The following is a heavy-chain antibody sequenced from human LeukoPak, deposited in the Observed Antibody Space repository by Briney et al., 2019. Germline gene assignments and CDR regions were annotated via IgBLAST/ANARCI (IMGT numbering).Heavy chain of an antibody. CDR1: GGSISTFY. Sequence: KPSETLSLTCTVSGGSISTFYWSWIRQPPGKGLEWIGYIYYSGSTNYNPSLKSRVTISVDTSKNQFSLKLSSVTAADTAVYYCARAGGYYYFFDYWGQGTLVTVSS. D-gene: IGHD3-22*01. CDR3: ARAGGYYYFFDY. V-gene: IGHV4-59*01. J-gene: IGHJ4*02. CDR2: IYYSGST.